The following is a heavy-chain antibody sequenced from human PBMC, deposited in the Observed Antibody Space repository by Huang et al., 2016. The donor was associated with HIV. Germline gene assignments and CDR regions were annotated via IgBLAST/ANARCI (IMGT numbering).Heavy chain of an antibody. V-gene: IGHV3-30-3*01. D-gene: IGHD6-19*01. CDR1: GFTLSNYA. Sequence: QVQLVESGGGVVQPGRSLRLSCAASGFTLSNYAMHGVRQGTGRGWGWVAVISYEGSNKYYTASLKGRFTIARDNSKNALYLQMNSLRAEDTAVYYCARRAVAGIYYYYYMDVWGKGTTVTVSS. J-gene: IGHJ6*03. CDR2: ISYEGSNK. CDR3: ARRAVAGIYYYYYMDV.